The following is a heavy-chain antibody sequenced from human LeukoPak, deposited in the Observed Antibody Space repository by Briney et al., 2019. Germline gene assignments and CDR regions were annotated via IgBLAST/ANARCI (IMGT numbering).Heavy chain of an antibody. D-gene: IGHD2-8*01. CDR2: ISSSGSTI. CDR3: AGHGTFTNYYYTMDV. J-gene: IGHJ6*02. CDR1: GFTFSDYY. Sequence: GGSLRLSCAASGFTFSDYYMSWIRQAPGKGLEWVSYISSSGSTIYYADSVKGRFTISRDNAKNSLYLQMNSLRAEDTAVYYCAGHGTFTNYYYTMDVWGQGTTVTVSS. V-gene: IGHV3-11*01.